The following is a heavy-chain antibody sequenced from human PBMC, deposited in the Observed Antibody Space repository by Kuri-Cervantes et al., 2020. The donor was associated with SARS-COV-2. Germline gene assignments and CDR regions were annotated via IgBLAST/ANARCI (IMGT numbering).Heavy chain of an antibody. CDR1: GVSVSSPGKR. V-gene: IGHV2-70*04. Sequence: TLTGTLSGVSVSSPGKRVNWIRQPPGKTLEWHERLDLDDNRFYPTSLKTRLSISRDTSKNQVVLTMTNVDPLDTGTYYCARSPRELRAALAFNIWGQGAMVTVSS. CDR3: ARSPRELRAALAFNI. CDR2: LDLDDNR. D-gene: IGHD2-15*01. J-gene: IGHJ3*02.